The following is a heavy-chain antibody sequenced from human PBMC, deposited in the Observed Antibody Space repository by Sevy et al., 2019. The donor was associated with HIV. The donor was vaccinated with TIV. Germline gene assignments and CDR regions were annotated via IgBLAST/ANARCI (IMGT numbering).Heavy chain of an antibody. CDR1: GFTFSNAW. Sequence: GGSLRLSCAASGFTFSNAWMSWVRQAPGKGLEWVGRIKSKTDGGTTDDAAPVKGRLTISRNDSKNTLYLQMNSLKTEDTAVYYCTTDRFNYGDYEYFNYWGQGTLVTVSS. V-gene: IGHV3-15*01. CDR3: TTDRFNYGDYEYFNY. D-gene: IGHD4-17*01. CDR2: IKSKTDGGTT. J-gene: IGHJ4*02.